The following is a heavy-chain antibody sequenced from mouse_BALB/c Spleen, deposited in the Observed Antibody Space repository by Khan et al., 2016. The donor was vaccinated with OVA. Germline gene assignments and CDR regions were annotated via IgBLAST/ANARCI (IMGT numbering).Heavy chain of an antibody. CDR3: ARSAYGNSFAY. Sequence: QVQLQQSGPELVKPGASVKMSCKASGYTFTDYIMSWVKQRTGQGLEWIGEIYPGSGSTYYNEKFKGKATLTADTSSNTAYMHLSSLTSEDSAVYFCARSAYGNSFAYWGQGTLVTVSA. J-gene: IGHJ3*01. V-gene: IGHV1-77*01. CDR2: IYPGSGST. CDR1: GYTFTDYI. D-gene: IGHD2-1*01.